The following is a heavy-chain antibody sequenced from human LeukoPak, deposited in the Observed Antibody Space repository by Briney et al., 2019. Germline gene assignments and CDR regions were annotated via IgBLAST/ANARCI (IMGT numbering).Heavy chain of an antibody. CDR2: ISGSGGST. Sequence: GGSLRLSCAASGFTFSSYAMSWVRQAPGKGLEWVSAISGSGGSTYYADSVKGRFTISRDNCKNTLYLQMNSLRAEDTAVYYCAKLSYDFWSGYPYFDYWGQGTLVTVSS. V-gene: IGHV3-23*01. CDR1: GFTFSSYA. D-gene: IGHD3-3*01. CDR3: AKLSYDFWSGYPYFDY. J-gene: IGHJ4*02.